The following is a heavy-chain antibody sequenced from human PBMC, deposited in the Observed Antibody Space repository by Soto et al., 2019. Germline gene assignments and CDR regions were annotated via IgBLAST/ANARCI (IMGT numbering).Heavy chain of an antibody. D-gene: IGHD3-10*01. CDR1: GYSCTSYW. J-gene: IGHJ6*02. CDR2: IYPGDSDT. Sequence: PGESLKISCKGSGYSCTSYWIGWVRQMPGKGLEWMGIIYPGDSDTRYSPSFQGQVTISADKSISTAYLQWSSLKASDTAMYYCARHTKEGTMVRGVATYYYYGMDVWGQGTTVTVSS. V-gene: IGHV5-51*01. CDR3: ARHTKEGTMVRGVATYYYYGMDV.